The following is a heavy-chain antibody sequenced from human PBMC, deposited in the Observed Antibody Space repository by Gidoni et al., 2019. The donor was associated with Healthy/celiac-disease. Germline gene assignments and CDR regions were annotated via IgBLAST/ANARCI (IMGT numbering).Heavy chain of an antibody. J-gene: IGHJ5*02. Sequence: EVQLLESGGGLVQPGGSLRLSCAASGFTFSSYAMSWVRQAPGKGLEGVSAISGSGGSKYYADAVKGRFTISRDNSKNTLYLQMNSLRAEDTAVYYCAKDPVHYYDSSGFSPTNWFDPWGQGTLVTVSS. V-gene: IGHV3-23*01. D-gene: IGHD3-22*01. CDR2: ISGSGGSK. CDR3: AKDPVHYYDSSGFSPTNWFDP. CDR1: GFTFSSYA.